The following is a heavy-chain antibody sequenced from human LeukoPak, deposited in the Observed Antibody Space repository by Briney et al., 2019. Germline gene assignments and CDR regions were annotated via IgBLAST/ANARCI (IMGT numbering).Heavy chain of an antibody. CDR2: TYYRSRWYN. D-gene: IGHD1-26*01. CDR3: ARSGGTASGKYERATLDY. Sequence: SQTLSLTCDISGESVSSNNAAWNWIRQSPSRGLEWLGRTYYRSRWYNDYAVSLKSRMTINADTSKNHFSLQLNSVTPEGTAVYYCARSGGTASGKYERATLDYWGQGTLVTVSS. J-gene: IGHJ4*02. V-gene: IGHV6-1*01. CDR1: GESVSSNNAA.